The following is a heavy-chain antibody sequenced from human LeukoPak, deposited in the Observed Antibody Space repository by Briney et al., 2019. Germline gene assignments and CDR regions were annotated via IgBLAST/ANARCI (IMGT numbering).Heavy chain of an antibody. CDR1: GYSFTSYA. D-gene: IGHD3-10*01. V-gene: IGHV1-3*01. CDR3: ARDLAGYFDY. CDR2: INAGNGNT. J-gene: IGHJ4*02. Sequence: ASVKGSCKASGYSFTSYATHWVRQAPGQRLEWMGWINAGNGNTKYSQKFQGRVTITTDTSASTAYMELSSLRSEDTAVYYCARDLAGYFDYWGQRTLVTVSS.